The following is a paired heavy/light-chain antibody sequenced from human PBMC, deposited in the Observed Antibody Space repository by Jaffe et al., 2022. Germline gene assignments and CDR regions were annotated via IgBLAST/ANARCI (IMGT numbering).Light chain of an antibody. V-gene: IGKV3-11*01. CDR1: QSVTTY. J-gene: IGKJ4*01. Sequence: EVVLTQSPATLSLSPGERATLSCRASQSVTTYLAWYQQKPGRAPRLLIYDASNRAAGIPPRFSGSGSGTDFTLTISSLEPEDFAIYYCQQRSKWPLTFGGGTEVEIK. CDR2: DAS. CDR3: QQRSKWPLT.
Heavy chain of an antibody. D-gene: IGHD3-3*01. CDR2: IFHSGTT. CDR3: ARREITMSFDSGDY. V-gene: IGHV4-4*02. J-gene: IGHJ4*02. Sequence: QVQLQESGPGLVKPSGTLSLTCAVSGGSITSSVWWSWVRQPPGKGLEWIGAIFHSGTTNYNPSLKGRVSMSVDKSKNQFSLKLTSVTAADTAVYYCARREITMSFDSGDYWGQGILVTVSS. CDR1: GGSITSSVW.